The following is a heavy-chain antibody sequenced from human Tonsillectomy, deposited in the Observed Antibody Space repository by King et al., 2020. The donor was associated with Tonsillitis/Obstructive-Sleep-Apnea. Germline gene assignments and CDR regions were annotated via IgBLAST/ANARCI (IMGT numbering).Heavy chain of an antibody. CDR2: VNPNSGGT. Sequence: HAQLVQSGAEVKKPGASVKVSCKASGYTFTGYYMHWVRQAPGQGLEWMGWVNPNSGGTNYAQKFQGRVTMTRDTSISTAYMELSRLRSDDTAVYYCARVSHYDFWSGLYDAFDIWGQGTMVTVSS. V-gene: IGHV1-2*02. J-gene: IGHJ3*02. D-gene: IGHD3-3*01. CDR1: GYTFTGYY. CDR3: ARVSHYDFWSGLYDAFDI.